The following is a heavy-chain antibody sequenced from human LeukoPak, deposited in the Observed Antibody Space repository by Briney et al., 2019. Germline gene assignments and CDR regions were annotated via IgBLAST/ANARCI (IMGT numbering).Heavy chain of an antibody. D-gene: IGHD6-6*01. J-gene: IGHJ4*02. V-gene: IGHV3-33*01. CDR3: ARDHETYSSSSFDY. CDR1: GFTFSSYG. CDR2: IWYDGSNK. Sequence: GGSLRLSCAASGFTFSSYGMHWVRQAPGKGLEWVAVIWYDGSNKYYADSVKGRFTISRDNSKNTLYLQMNSLRAEDTAVYYCARDHETYSSSSFDYWGQGTLVTVSS.